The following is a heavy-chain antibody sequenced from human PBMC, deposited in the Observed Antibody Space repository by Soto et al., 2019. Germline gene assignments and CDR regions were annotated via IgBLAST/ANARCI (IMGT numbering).Heavy chain of an antibody. D-gene: IGHD6-13*01. CDR1: GFTFSSYG. V-gene: IGHV3-30*18. Sequence: QVQLVESGGGVVQPGRSLRLSCAASGFTFSSYGMHWVRQAPGKGLEWVAVISYDGSNKYYADSVKGRFTISRDHSKNTLHLQMNSLRAEDTAVYYCAKSGYSRRWRPDYWGQGTLVTVSS. J-gene: IGHJ4*02. CDR3: AKSGYSRRWRPDY. CDR2: ISYDGSNK.